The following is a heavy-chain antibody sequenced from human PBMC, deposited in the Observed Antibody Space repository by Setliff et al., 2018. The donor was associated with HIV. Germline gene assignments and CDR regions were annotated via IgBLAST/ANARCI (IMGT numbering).Heavy chain of an antibody. CDR3: ARHRYYDILFDP. J-gene: IGHJ5*02. V-gene: IGHV4-39*01. D-gene: IGHD3-9*01. Sequence: SETLSLTCSVSGGSISSGAYYWEWIRQPPGKGLERIGGVDYSGSTYYNASLKSRVTILVDSSRNQFSLRLSSVTAADTAVYYCARHRYYDILFDPWGQGTLVTVSS. CDR2: VDYSGST. CDR1: GGSISSGAYY.